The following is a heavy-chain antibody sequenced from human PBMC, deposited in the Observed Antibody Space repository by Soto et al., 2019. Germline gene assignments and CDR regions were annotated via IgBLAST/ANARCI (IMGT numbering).Heavy chain of an antibody. CDR1: GGSFSSGSYY. J-gene: IGHJ5*02. Sequence: PSETLSLTCTVSGGSFSSGSYYWSWIRQPPGKGLEWIGYIYYSGSTNYNPSLKSRVTISVDTSKNQFSLKLSSVTAADTAVYYCARVQYYYDSSGYYYVWFDPWGQGTLVTVSS. CDR2: IYYSGST. V-gene: IGHV4-61*01. D-gene: IGHD3-22*01. CDR3: ARVQYYYDSSGYYYVWFDP.